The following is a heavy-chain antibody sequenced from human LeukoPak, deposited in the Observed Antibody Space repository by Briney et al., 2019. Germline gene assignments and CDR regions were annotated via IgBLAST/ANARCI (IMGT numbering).Heavy chain of an antibody. CDR1: GYTFSSYG. D-gene: IGHD1-26*01. V-gene: IGHV3-30*18. CDR2: ISHDGSNK. Sequence: GGSLRLSCAASGYTFSSYGMHWVRQAPGKGLEWVAVISHDGSNKYYEDSVKGRFTISRDNSENSLNLQMKSLRTEDTALYYCAKARRSGTHYSDFDFWGQGTLVTVSS. J-gene: IGHJ4*02. CDR3: AKARRSGTHYSDFDF.